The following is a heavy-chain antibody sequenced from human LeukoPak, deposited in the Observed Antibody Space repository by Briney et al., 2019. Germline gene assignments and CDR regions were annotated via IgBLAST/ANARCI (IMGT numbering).Heavy chain of an antibody. Sequence: PGASLRLSCAASGFTFSSHAMSWVRQAPGKGLEWVSAISGSGGSTYYADSVKGRFTISRDNSKNTLYLQMNSLRAEDTAVYYCAKLGRTVVTRGYFDYWGQGTLVTVSS. CDR1: GFTFSSHA. V-gene: IGHV3-23*01. D-gene: IGHD4-23*01. CDR3: AKLGRTVVTRGYFDY. J-gene: IGHJ4*02. CDR2: ISGSGGST.